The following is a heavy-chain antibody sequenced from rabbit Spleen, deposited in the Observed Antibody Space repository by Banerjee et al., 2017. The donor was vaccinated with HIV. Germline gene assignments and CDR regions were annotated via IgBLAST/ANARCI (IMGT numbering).Heavy chain of an antibody. CDR1: GFSFSNSYY. V-gene: IGHV1S45*01. CDR2: IYGGSGGST. CDR3: ARGSAAMTMVITGFYFNL. J-gene: IGHJ4*01. Sequence: QEQLVESGGGLVKPGASLTLTCIASGFSFSNSYYMCWVRQAPGKGLECIACIYGGSGGSTWYASLARGRFTISKTSSTTVPLQLTSLTAADTATYFCARGSAAMTMVITGFYFNLGGPGTLVTVS. D-gene: IGHD2-1*01.